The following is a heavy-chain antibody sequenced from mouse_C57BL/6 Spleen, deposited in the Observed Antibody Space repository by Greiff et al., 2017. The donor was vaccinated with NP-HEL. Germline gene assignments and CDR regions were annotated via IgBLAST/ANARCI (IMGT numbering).Heavy chain of an antibody. CDR2: IYPGDGDT. D-gene: IGHD1-1*02. Sequence: LQESGAELVKPGASVKISCKASGYAFSSYWMNWVKQRPGKGLEWIGQIYPGDGDTNYNGKFKGKATLTADKSSSTAYMQLSSLTSEDSAVYFCAREDMYYPFAYWGQGTLVTVSA. CDR3: AREDMYYPFAY. J-gene: IGHJ3*01. V-gene: IGHV1-80*01. CDR1: GYAFSSYW.